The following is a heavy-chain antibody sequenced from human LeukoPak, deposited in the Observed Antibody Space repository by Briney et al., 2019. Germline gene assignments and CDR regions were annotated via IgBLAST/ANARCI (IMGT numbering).Heavy chain of an antibody. D-gene: IGHD1-26*01. CDR3: ARGSGSFSGGFDY. J-gene: IGHJ4*02. CDR1: GFTFSSYG. CDR2: IWSDGSNK. Sequence: GESLRLSCAASGFTFSSYGMHWVRQTPGKGLEWVAVIWSDGSNKYYADSVKGRFTISRDNSKNTLYLQMNSLRAEDTAVHYCARGSGSFSGGFDYWGQGTLVTVSA. V-gene: IGHV3-33*01.